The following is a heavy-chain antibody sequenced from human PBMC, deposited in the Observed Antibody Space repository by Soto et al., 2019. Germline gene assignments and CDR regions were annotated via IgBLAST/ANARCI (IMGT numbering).Heavy chain of an antibody. J-gene: IGHJ4*02. D-gene: IGHD6-19*01. CDR1: GGTFSSYA. CDR3: ARDKGTVAGQYYFDY. CDR2: ITPILGIA. Sequence: SVKVSCKASGGTFSSYAISWVRQAPGQGLEWMGRITPILGIANYAQKFQGRVTITADKSTSTAYMELSSLRSEDTAVYYCARDKGTVAGQYYFDYWGQGTLVTVSS. V-gene: IGHV1-69*04.